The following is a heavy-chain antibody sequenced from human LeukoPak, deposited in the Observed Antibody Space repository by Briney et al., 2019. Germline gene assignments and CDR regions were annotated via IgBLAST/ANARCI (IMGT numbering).Heavy chain of an antibody. Sequence: PSETLSLTCTVSGGSISSSSYYWGWIRQPPGKGLEWIGSIYYSGSTYYNPSLKSRVTISVDTSKNQFSLKLSSVTAADTAVYYCARDWLYYDFWSGPEGGHGAFDIWGQGTMVTVSS. V-gene: IGHV4-39*07. CDR3: ARDWLYYDFWSGPEGGHGAFDI. D-gene: IGHD3-3*01. CDR2: IYYSGST. CDR1: GGSISSSSYY. J-gene: IGHJ3*02.